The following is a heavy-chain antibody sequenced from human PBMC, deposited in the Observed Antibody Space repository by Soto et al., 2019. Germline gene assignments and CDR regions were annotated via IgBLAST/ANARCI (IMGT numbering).Heavy chain of an antibody. Sequence: SETPSLTSTVSGGSISSSSYYWGWIRQPPGKGLEWIGSIYYSGSTYYNPSLKSRVTISVDTSKNQFSLKLSSVTAADTAVYYCANLYYDFWSGYYIDYYYGMDVWGQGTTVTVSS. J-gene: IGHJ6*02. CDR2: IYYSGST. V-gene: IGHV4-39*05. CDR3: ANLYYDFWSGYYIDYYYGMDV. CDR1: GGSISSSSYY. D-gene: IGHD3-3*01.